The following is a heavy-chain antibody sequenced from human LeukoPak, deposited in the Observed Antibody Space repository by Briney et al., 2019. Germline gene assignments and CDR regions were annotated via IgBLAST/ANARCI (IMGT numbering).Heavy chain of an antibody. Sequence: PGGSLRLSCAASGCTFSSNSMNWVRQAPGQGLEWVSSISSNSSYIYYADSVKGRFPISRDKAKNSLYLQMNSLRAEDTAVYYCARGQALFDYWGQGTLVTVSS. J-gene: IGHJ4*02. CDR1: GCTFSSNS. CDR2: ISSNSSYI. D-gene: IGHD6-6*01. CDR3: ARGQALFDY. V-gene: IGHV3-21*01.